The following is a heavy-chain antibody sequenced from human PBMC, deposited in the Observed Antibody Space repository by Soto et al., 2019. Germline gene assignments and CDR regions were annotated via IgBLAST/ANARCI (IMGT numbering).Heavy chain of an antibody. CDR1: GGSIRGYY. Sequence: PSETLCLTCTVAGGSIRGYYWSWIRQPPGKGLEWIGYIYYSGSTNYNPSLKSRVTISVDTSKNQFSLKLSSVTAADTAVYYCARDGTPVGEQLPPYYYYYYGMDVWGQGTTVTVSS. D-gene: IGHD2-2*01. J-gene: IGHJ6*02. V-gene: IGHV4-59*01. CDR2: IYYSGST. CDR3: ARDGTPVGEQLPPYYYYYYGMDV.